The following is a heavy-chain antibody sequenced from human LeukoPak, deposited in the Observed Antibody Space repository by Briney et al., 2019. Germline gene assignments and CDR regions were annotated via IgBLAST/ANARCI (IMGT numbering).Heavy chain of an antibody. CDR1: GYTFTSYG. Sequence: ASVKVSCKASGYTFTSYGISWMRQAPGQGLEWMGWISAYNGNTNYAQKLQGRVTMTTDTSTSTAYMELRSLRSDDTAVYYCARVWELGVYYYYYMDVWGKGTTVTVSS. V-gene: IGHV1-18*01. CDR3: ARVWELGVYYYYYMDV. J-gene: IGHJ6*03. D-gene: IGHD1-26*01. CDR2: ISAYNGNT.